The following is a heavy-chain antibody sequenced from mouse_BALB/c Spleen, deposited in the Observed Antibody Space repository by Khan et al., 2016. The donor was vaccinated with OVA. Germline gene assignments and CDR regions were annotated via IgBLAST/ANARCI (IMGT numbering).Heavy chain of an antibody. CDR2: INTNTGEP. D-gene: IGHD1-1*01. V-gene: IGHV9-3*02. CDR3: ARGNYYGSNAWFAY. Sequence: QIQLVQSGPELKKPGETVKISCKASGYTFTNYGMNWVKQAPGKGLKWMGWINTNTGEPTYAEEFKGRFAFSLETSASTAYLQLNNLKNEDTATYFWARGNYYGSNAWFAYWGQGTLVTVSA. J-gene: IGHJ3*01. CDR1: GYTFTNYG.